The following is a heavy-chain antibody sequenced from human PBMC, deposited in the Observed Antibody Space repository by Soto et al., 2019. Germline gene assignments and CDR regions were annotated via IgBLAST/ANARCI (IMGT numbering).Heavy chain of an antibody. CDR1: GGSISSGGYY. V-gene: IGHV4-31*03. D-gene: IGHD4-17*01. CDR2: IYYSGST. J-gene: IGHJ4*02. CDR3: ARDRNDYGDPIPI. Sequence: QVQLQESGPGLVKPSQTLSLTCTVSGGSISSGGYYWSWIRQHPGKGLEWIGYIYYSGSTYYNPSLKSRVTISVDTSKNQFSRKLSSVTAADTAVYYCARDRNDYGDPIPIWGQGTLVTVSS.